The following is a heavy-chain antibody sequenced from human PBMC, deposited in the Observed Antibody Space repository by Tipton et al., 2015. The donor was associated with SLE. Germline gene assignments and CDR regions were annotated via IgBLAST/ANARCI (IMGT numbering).Heavy chain of an antibody. Sequence: TLSLTCTVSGGSISSSSYYWGWIRQPPGKGLEWIGSIYYSGGTYYNPSLKSRVTISVDTSKNQFSLKLSSVTAADTAVYYCARPADYGGNAPLGYFDYWGQGTLVTVSS. CDR1: GGSISSSSYY. CDR3: ARPADYGGNAPLGYFDY. D-gene: IGHD4-23*01. CDR2: IYYSGGT. V-gene: IGHV4-39*01. J-gene: IGHJ4*02.